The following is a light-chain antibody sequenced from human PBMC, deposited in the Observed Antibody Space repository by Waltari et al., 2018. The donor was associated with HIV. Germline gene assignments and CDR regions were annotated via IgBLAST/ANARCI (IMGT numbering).Light chain of an antibody. CDR2: GNE. J-gene: IGLJ2*01. Sequence: LTQPPSVSAAPGQRVTISCSGSHSSLGNTYVSWYQQLPGTAPKALIYGNEKRPSGMPDRFSAYKVGTSATLDITGLQVGDEGDYYCGTWDSNLNAVFGGGTKLTV. V-gene: IGLV1-51*01. CDR1: HSSLGNTY. CDR3: GTWDSNLNAV.